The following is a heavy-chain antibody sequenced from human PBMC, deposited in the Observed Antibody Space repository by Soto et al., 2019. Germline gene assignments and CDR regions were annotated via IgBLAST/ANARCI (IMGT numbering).Heavy chain of an antibody. V-gene: IGHV3-30*18. CDR3: AKDSGYQLPDNYFYYGLDV. Sequence: PGGSLRLSCAASGFTFSSYGMHWVRQAPGEGLEWVAVISYDGSNKYYADSVKGRFTISRDNSKNTLFLQMNSLRGEDTAVYYCAKDSGYQLPDNYFYYGLDVWGQGTTVTVS. J-gene: IGHJ6*02. D-gene: IGHD2-2*01. CDR1: GFTFSSYG. CDR2: ISYDGSNK.